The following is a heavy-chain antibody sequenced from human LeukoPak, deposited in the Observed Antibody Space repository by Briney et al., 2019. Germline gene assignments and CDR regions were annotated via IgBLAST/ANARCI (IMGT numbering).Heavy chain of an antibody. Sequence: VKISCKASGYTFNDYYIHWVQQAPGKGLEWMGRVDLEDGDTIYAEKFQGRVTITADTSTDTAYMDLSSLRSFDTAVYYCAGGSRSFDWLRSYFDFWGQGTLVSVSS. CDR2: VDLEDGDT. CDR3: AGGSRSFDWLRSYFDF. CDR1: GYTFNDYY. D-gene: IGHD3-9*01. V-gene: IGHV1-69-2*01. J-gene: IGHJ4*02.